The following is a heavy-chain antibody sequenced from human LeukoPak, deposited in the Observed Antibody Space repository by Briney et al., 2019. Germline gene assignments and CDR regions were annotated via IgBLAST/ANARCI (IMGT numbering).Heavy chain of an antibody. CDR1: GFTFSSYS. V-gene: IGHV3-74*01. D-gene: IGHD2-21*02. CDR3: ARFVVVTAGDY. CDR2: LHSNGAFT. Sequence: PGGSLRLSCAASGFTFSSYSMNWVRQAPGKGLEWVARLHSNGAFTTYADSVKGRFTISRDTAKNTLYLQMNSLRVEDTAVYYCARFVVVTAGDYWGQGTLVTVSS. J-gene: IGHJ4*01.